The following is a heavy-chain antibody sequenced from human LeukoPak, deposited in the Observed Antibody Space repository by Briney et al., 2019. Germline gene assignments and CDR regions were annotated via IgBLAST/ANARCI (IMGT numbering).Heavy chain of an antibody. D-gene: IGHD6-19*01. CDR3: ARLGSAWSEADY. V-gene: IGHV4-34*01. J-gene: IGHJ4*02. Sequence: SETLSLTCAVYGESFGGYYWSWIRQPPGKGLERIGEINHSGTTNYNPSLKSRVTISVDTSKNQLSLKVRSVTAADTGVYYCARLGSAWSEADYWGQGTLVTVSS. CDR2: INHSGTT. CDR1: GESFGGYY.